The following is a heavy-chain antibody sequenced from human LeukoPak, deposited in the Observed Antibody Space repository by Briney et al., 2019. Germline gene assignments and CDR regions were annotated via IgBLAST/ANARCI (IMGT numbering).Heavy chain of an antibody. CDR3: ARWLTEGGYYYGMDV. V-gene: IGHV4-59*01. CDR2: IFCTGNT. D-gene: IGHD1-26*01. Sequence: SETLSLTCTVSGGSITTFYWTWVRQPPGEGLDYIGFIFCTGNTNYNPSLKSRVTMSVDMSKNQFSLKLNSVTAADTAVYYCARWLTEGGYYYGMDVWGQGTTVTVSS. J-gene: IGHJ6*02. CDR1: GGSITTFY.